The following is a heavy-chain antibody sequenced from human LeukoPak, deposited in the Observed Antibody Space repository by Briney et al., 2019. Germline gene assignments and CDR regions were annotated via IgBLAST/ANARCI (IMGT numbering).Heavy chain of an antibody. D-gene: IGHD4-17*01. CDR3: AKGGLRSTPLDS. CDR1: GFTFSNYS. J-gene: IGHJ4*02. Sequence: GGSLRLSCTASGFTFSNYSMTWVRQAPGEGLQWVSVIGVVGNTYYADSVRGRFTISRDNSKNTLYLQMNGLRAEDKAVYYCAKGGLRSTPLDSWGQGTLVTVSS. V-gene: IGHV3-23*01. CDR2: IGVVGNT.